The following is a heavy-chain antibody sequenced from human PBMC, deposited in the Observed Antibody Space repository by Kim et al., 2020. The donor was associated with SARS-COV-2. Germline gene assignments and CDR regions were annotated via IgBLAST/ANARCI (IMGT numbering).Heavy chain of an antibody. D-gene: IGHD3-10*01. J-gene: IGHJ6*02. CDR1: GETFSGFY. CDR2: INHSGSV. V-gene: IGHV4-34*01. CDR3: ARDSITVIRGGGLDV. Sequence: SETLSLTCAVYGETFSGFYWSWIRQPPGKGLEWIGQINHSGSVNYNASFKSRVTVSADTSKNQFSLILTSVTAADTAVYYCARDSITVIRGGGLDVWSRGTPVTVSS.